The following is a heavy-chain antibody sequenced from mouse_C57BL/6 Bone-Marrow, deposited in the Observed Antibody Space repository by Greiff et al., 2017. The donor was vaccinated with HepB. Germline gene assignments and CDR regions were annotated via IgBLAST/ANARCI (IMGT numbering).Heavy chain of an antibody. CDR3: ARYYYGSSYWHFDV. CDR2: IYPGDGDT. J-gene: IGHJ1*03. V-gene: IGHV1-82*01. CDR1: GYAFSSSW. Sequence: QVQLQQSGPELVKPGASVKISCKASGYAFSSSWMNWVKQRPGKGLEWIGRIYPGDGDTNYNGKFKGKATLTADKSSSTAYMQLSSLTSEDSAVYFCARYYYGSSYWHFDVWGTGTTVTVSS. D-gene: IGHD1-1*01.